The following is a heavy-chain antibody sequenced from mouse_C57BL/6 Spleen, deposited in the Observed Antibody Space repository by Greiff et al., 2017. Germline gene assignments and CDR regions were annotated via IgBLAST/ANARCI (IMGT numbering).Heavy chain of an antibody. Sequence: EVKVVESGGGLVKPGGSLKLSCAASGFTFSSYAMSWVRQTPEKRLEWVATISDGGSYTYYPDNVKGRFTISRDNAKNNLYLQMSHLKSEDTAMYYCARDHPFDYWGQGTTLTVSS. CDR2: ISDGGSYT. CDR1: GFTFSSYA. V-gene: IGHV5-4*01. CDR3: ARDHPFDY. J-gene: IGHJ2*01.